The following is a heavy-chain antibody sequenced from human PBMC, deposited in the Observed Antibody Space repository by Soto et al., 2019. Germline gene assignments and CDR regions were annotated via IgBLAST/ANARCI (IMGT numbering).Heavy chain of an antibody. V-gene: IGHV3-30-3*01. CDR2: ISYDGSNK. D-gene: IGHD6-19*01. CDR1: GFTFSSYA. J-gene: IGHJ4*02. CDR3: ARTGYSSGWYSRYYFDY. Sequence: GSLRLSCAASGFTFSSYAMHWGRQAPGKGLERVAVISYDGSNKYYADSVKGRFTISRDNSKNTLYLQMNSLRAEDTAVYYCARTGYSSGWYSRYYFDYWGRGTRVTVSS.